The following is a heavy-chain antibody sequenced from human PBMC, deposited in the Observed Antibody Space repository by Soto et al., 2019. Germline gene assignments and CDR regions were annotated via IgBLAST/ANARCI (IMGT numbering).Heavy chain of an antibody. D-gene: IGHD3-22*01. J-gene: IGHJ4*02. CDR1: GFTFINTG. Sequence: EVQVLQSGGGLVPPGGSLRLSCAGSGFTFINTGMSWVRQAPGQGLEWVLAITGNGDTTYYADSVKGRFTISRDNSKSTLYLQMNSLRAEDTAVYYCAKIDGYFDYWGQGTLVTVSS. CDR3: AKIDGYFDY. V-gene: IGHV3-23*01. CDR2: ITGNGDTT.